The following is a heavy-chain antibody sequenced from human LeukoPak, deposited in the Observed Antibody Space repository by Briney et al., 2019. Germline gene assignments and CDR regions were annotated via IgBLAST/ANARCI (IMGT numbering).Heavy chain of an antibody. V-gene: IGHV3-30*18. CDR2: ISYDGSNK. J-gene: IGHJ4*02. CDR3: ANWGLGRTYCSSTSCHI. Sequence: PGGSLRLSCAASGFTFSSCSMNWVRQAPGKGLEWVAVISYDGSNKYYADSVKGRFTISRDNSKNTLYLQMNSLRAEDTAVYYCANWGLGRTYCSSTSCHIWGQGTLVTVSS. CDR1: GFTFSSCS. D-gene: IGHD2-2*01.